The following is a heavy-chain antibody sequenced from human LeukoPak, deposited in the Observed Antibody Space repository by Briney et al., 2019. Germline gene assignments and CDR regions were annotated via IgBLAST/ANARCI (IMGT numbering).Heavy chain of an antibody. J-gene: IGHJ4*02. V-gene: IGHV3-48*01. CDR1: GFTFSSYS. CDR2: ISSSSSTI. CDR3: AKDDRWLQFCC. Sequence: HPGGSLRLSCAASGFTFSSYSMNWVRQAPGKGLEWVSYISSSSSTIYYADSVKGRFTISRDNSRNTLYLQMNSLRAEDTSVYYCAKDDRWLQFCCWGQGTLVTVSA. D-gene: IGHD5-24*01.